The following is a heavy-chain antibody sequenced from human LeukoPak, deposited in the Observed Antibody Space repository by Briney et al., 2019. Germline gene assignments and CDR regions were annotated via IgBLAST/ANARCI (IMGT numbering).Heavy chain of an antibody. CDR3: ARVRGSYYYYGMDV. Sequence: ASVKVSCKASGYTFSSYDINWVRQATGQGLEGLGWMNPNSGNTGYAQKFQGRVTMTRNTSISTAYMELSSLRSEDTAVYYCARVRGSYYYYGMDVWGQGTTVTVSS. J-gene: IGHJ6*02. V-gene: IGHV1-8*01. D-gene: IGHD2-15*01. CDR2: MNPNSGNT. CDR1: GYTFSSYD.